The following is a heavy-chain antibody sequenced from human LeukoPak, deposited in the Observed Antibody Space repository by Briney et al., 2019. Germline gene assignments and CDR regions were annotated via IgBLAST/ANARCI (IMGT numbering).Heavy chain of an antibody. CDR1: GGSISGYY. CDR2: IYYSGSI. Sequence: SETLSLTCTASGGSISGYYWSWIRQPPGKGLEWIGYIYYSGSINYNSSLKSRVTISVDTSRNQFSLKLSSMTAADTAVYYCVRNTLGHYDAFDIWGQGTMVTVSS. J-gene: IGHJ3*02. CDR3: VRNTLGHYDAFDI. D-gene: IGHD1/OR15-1a*01. V-gene: IGHV4-59*01.